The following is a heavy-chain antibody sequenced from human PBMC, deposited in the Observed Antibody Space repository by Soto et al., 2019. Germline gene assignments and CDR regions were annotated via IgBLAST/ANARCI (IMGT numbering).Heavy chain of an antibody. V-gene: IGHV3-48*01. Sequence: GGSLRLSCAASGFTFSSYSMNWVRQAKGKGLEWVSYISSSSSTIYYADSVKGRFTISRDNSKNTLYLQMNSLRAEDTAVYYCARSRRGAYISGWYSPSGYYNYGIDVWGQGTKVTVSS. J-gene: IGHJ6*02. CDR2: ISSSSSTI. CDR1: GFTFSSYS. CDR3: ARSRRGAYISGWYSPSGYYNYGIDV. D-gene: IGHD6-19*01.